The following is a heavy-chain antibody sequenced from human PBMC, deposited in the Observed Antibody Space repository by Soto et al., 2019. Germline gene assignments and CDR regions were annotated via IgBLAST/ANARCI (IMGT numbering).Heavy chain of an antibody. D-gene: IGHD3-10*01. CDR1: GFIFSDYW. CDR3: ARGARNYYYFDY. CDR2: IKSDEITT. Sequence: EVQLVESGGGLVQPGGSLRLSCAASGFIFSDYWIHWVRQAPGKGLVWVSRIKSDEITTNYVDSVWGRLTISRDNAKNTVYLQMNSLRAEDTAVYYCARGARNYYYFDYWGQGTLVTVSS. J-gene: IGHJ4*02. V-gene: IGHV3-74*01.